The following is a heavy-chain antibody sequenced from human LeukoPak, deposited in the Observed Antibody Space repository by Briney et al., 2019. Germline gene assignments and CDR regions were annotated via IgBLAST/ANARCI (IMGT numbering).Heavy chain of an antibody. V-gene: IGHV1-2*02. CDR3: ARDRPAASGYYYYGMDV. CDR2: INPNSGGT. Sequence: DSVKVSCKASGYTFAGYYMHWVRQAPGQGLEWMGWINPNSGGTNYAQKFQGRVTMTRDTSISTAYMELSRLRSDDTAVYYCARDRPAASGYYYYGMDVWGQGTTVTVSS. D-gene: IGHD2-2*01. J-gene: IGHJ6*02. CDR1: GYTFAGYY.